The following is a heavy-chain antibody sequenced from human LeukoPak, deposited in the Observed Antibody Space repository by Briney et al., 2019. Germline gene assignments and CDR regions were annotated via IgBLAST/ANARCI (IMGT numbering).Heavy chain of an antibody. V-gene: IGHV3-48*03. CDR2: ISTTGTTT. J-gene: IGHJ4*02. D-gene: IGHD2/OR15-2a*01. CDR1: GFIFSSHE. Sequence: GGSLRLSCAASGFIFSSHEMNWVRQAPGKGLEWVSHISTTGTTTYYADSVKGRFTISRDNAKNSLYPQMNSLRAEDTAVYYCGKYLNYWGQGTLVTVSS. CDR3: GKYLNY.